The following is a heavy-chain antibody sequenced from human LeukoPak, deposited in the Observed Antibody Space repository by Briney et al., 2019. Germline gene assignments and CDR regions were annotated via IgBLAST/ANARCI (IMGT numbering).Heavy chain of an antibody. CDR1: GFTFTSYS. V-gene: IGHV3-30-3*01. CDR2: ISYDGSNK. J-gene: IGHJ4*02. CDR3: ARDGGSYYFDY. Sequence: GGSLRLSCAASGFTFTSYSMNWVRQAPGKGLEWVAVISYDGSNKYYADSVKGRFTISRDNSKNTLYVQLNSLRDEDTAVYYCARDGGSYYFDYWGQGTLVTVSS. D-gene: IGHD2-15*01.